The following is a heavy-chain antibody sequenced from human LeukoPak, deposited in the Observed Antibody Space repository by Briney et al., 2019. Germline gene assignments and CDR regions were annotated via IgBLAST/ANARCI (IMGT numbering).Heavy chain of an antibody. J-gene: IGHJ4*02. Sequence: PGGSLRLSCAASGFTFSSYTMHWVRQAPGKGLEWVAIISYDGSNEYYADSVKGRFTISRDNSKNTLYLQLNSLRAEDTAVYYCARYLGIVGDYGHVLWGQGTRLTVSS. CDR1: GFTFSSYT. CDR3: ARYLGIVGDYGHVL. V-gene: IGHV3-30-3*01. D-gene: IGHD4-17*01. CDR2: ISYDGSNE.